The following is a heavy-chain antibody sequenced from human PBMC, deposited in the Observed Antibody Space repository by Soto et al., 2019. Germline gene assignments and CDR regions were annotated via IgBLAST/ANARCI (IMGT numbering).Heavy chain of an antibody. CDR1: GFTVSSNY. D-gene: IGHD3-3*01. J-gene: IGHJ3*01. V-gene: IGHV3-66*01. CDR2: IYSGGST. CDR3: ARYEKLERAFDL. Sequence: EVQLVESGGGLVQPGGSLRLSCAASGFTVSSNYMSWVRQAPGKGLEWVSVIYSGGSTYYADSVKGRFTISRDNSKNTLYLQMTSLRAEDTAVYYCARYEKLERAFDLWGQGTMVTVSS.